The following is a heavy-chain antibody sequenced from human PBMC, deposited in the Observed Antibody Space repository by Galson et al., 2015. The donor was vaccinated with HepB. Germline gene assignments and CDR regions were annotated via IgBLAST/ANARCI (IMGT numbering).Heavy chain of an antibody. CDR3: ARDPEGYGSGTRPLDY. V-gene: IGHV3-33*01. CDR1: GFTFSSYG. CDR2: IWYDGSNK. J-gene: IGHJ4*02. D-gene: IGHD3-10*01. Sequence: SLRLSCAASGFTFSSYGMHWVRQAPGKGLEWVAVIWYDGSNKYYADSVKGRFTISRDNSKNTLYLQMNSLRAEDTAVYYCARDPEGYGSGTRPLDYWGQGTLVTVSS.